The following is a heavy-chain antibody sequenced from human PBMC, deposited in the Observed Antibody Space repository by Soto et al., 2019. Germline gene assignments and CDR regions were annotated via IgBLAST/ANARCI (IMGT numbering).Heavy chain of an antibody. Sequence: AGSVKVSCKASGYTFTSYGISWVRQAPGHGLEWIGWISAYNGNTNYAQKLQERVTITRDMSTSTAYMELRSLRSDDTAVYYCARDTYYDFWSGYYQSYYYYGMDVWGQGTTVTVSS. CDR1: GYTFTSYG. CDR3: ARDTYYDFWSGYYQSYYYYGMDV. D-gene: IGHD3-3*01. V-gene: IGHV1-18*01. J-gene: IGHJ6*02. CDR2: ISAYNGNT.